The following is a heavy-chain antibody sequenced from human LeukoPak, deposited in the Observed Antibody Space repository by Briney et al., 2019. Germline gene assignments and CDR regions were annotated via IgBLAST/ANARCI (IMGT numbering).Heavy chain of an antibody. CDR2: INSDGSST. J-gene: IGHJ5*02. CDR3: ARDVAVVPAAIQNWFDP. Sequence: GGSLRLSCAASGFTFSSYWMHWVRQAPGKGLVWVSRINSDGSSTSYADSVKGRFTISRDNAKNTLYLQMNSLRAEDTAVCYCARDVAVVPAAIQNWFDPWGQGTLVTVSS. CDR1: GFTFSSYW. V-gene: IGHV3-74*01. D-gene: IGHD2-2*01.